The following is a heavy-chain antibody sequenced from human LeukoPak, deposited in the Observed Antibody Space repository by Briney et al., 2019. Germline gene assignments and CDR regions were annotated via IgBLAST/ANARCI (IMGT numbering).Heavy chain of an antibody. CDR1: GFTFGTFA. CDR3: AKGHDDFRDY. Sequence: GGSLRFSCAASGFTFGTFAFSGVRQAPGKGLEWVSSIAGDDSTYYADSVKGRFTISRDTSSSTLYLQMNSLRAEDTALYYCAKGHDDFRDYWGQGTLVTVSS. CDR2: IAGDDST. V-gene: IGHV3-23*01. J-gene: IGHJ4*02. D-gene: IGHD3-3*01.